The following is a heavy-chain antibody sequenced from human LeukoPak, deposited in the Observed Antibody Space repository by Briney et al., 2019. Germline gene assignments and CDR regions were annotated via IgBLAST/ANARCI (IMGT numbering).Heavy chain of an antibody. CDR1: GFIFNNYA. J-gene: IGHJ5*02. D-gene: IGHD3-16*01. CDR3: ARDRRETMITFGGVMTAGWFDP. CDR2: ISNDGTKK. V-gene: IGHV3-30*14. Sequence: GGSLRLSCAASGFIFNNYAMHWVRQAPGKGLEWVAVISNDGTKKNYADSVKGRFTISRDNSKNTLYLQMNSLRAEDTAVYYCARDRRETMITFGGVMTAGWFDPWGQGTLVTVSS.